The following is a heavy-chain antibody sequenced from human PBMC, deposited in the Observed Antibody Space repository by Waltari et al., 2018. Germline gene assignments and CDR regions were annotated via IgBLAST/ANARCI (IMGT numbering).Heavy chain of an antibody. CDR1: GFTFSSYE. D-gene: IGHD3-10*01. Sequence: EVQLVESGGGLVQPGGSLRLSCAASGFTFSSYEMNWVRQAPGKGLEWVSYISSSGSTIYYADSVKGRFTISRDNAKNSLYLQMNSLRAEDTAVYYCAREVTMVRGLGYYYGMDVWGQGTTVTVSS. CDR3: AREVTMVRGLGYYYGMDV. J-gene: IGHJ6*02. V-gene: IGHV3-48*03. CDR2: ISSSGSTI.